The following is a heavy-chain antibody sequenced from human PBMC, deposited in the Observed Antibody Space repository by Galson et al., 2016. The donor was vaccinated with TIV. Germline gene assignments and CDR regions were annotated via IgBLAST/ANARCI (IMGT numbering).Heavy chain of an antibody. CDR1: GFTFSSYS. CDR3: ARDTEQYNSFTDTFDV. CDR2: ITSSSSYL. D-gene: IGHD6-6*01. Sequence: SLRLSCAASGFTFSSYSMNWVRQAPGKGLEWVSSITSSSSYLYYADSVKGRFTISRDNAKNSLFLQLTTLRADDTAVYYCARDTEQYNSFTDTFDVWGQGTMVTVPS. J-gene: IGHJ3*01. V-gene: IGHV3-21*06.